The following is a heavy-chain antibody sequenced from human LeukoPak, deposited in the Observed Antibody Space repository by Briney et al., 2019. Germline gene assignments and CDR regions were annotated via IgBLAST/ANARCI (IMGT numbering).Heavy chain of an antibody. V-gene: IGHV4-59*08. J-gene: IGHJ4*02. D-gene: IGHD3-10*01. Sequence: KPSETLSLTCTVSGGSISSYYWSWIQQPPGKGLEWIGYIYYSGSTNYNPSLKSRVTISVDTSKNQFSLKLSSVTAADTAVYYCARLRFGEPPDYWGQGTLVTVSS. CDR3: ARLRFGEPPDY. CDR1: GGSISSYY. CDR2: IYYSGST.